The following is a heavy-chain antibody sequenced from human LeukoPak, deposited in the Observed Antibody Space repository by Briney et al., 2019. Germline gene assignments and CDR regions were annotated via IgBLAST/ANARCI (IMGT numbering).Heavy chain of an antibody. V-gene: IGHV1-2*02. CDR1: GYTFINYY. CDR3: ARGYDYVLFPFH. CDR2: INPNSGGT. J-gene: IGHJ4*02. Sequence: ASVKVSCKASGYTFINYYMHWVRQAPGQGLEWMGWINPNSGGTNYAQKFQGRVTMTRDTSISTAYMELSRLRSDDTAVYYCARGYDYVLFPFHWGQGTLVTVSS. D-gene: IGHD3-16*01.